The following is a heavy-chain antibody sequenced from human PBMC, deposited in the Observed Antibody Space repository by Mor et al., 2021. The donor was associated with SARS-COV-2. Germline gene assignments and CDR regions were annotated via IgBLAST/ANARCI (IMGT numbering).Heavy chain of an antibody. CDR3: ATPSFYDILTRYYGMDV. J-gene: IGHJ6*02. D-gene: IGHD3-9*01. V-gene: IGHV1-69*01. Sequence: GGIIPIFGTANYAQKFQGRVTITADESTSTAYMELSSLRSEDTAVYYCATPSFYDILTRYYGMDVWGQGTTVTV. CDR2: IIPIFGTA.